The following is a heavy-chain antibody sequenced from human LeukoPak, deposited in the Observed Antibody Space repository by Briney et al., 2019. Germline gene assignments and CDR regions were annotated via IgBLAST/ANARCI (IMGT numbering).Heavy chain of an antibody. D-gene: IGHD5-18*01. CDR2: ISGHNGDT. CDR1: GYSFSNYG. Sequence: ASVKVSCKASGYSFSNYGINWVRQAPGQGLEWMGWISGHNGDTIKAQNFQGRVTLTIETSTTTVYMELRSLKSDDTAVYYCARDDRTVDTAMSFQRWGQGTLVTVSS. J-gene: IGHJ1*01. CDR3: ARDDRTVDTAMSFQR. V-gene: IGHV1-18*01.